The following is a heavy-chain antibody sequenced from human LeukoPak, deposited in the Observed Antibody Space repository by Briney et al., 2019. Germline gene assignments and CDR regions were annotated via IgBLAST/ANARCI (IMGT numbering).Heavy chain of an antibody. J-gene: IGHJ4*02. CDR1: GFTFNRNA. CDR3: AKDSRIGRGQLWPNPDSAAY. CDR2: IGGSGDKT. V-gene: IGHV3-23*01. D-gene: IGHD5-18*01. Sequence: PGGSLRLSCAASGFTFNRNAISWVRQAPGKGLEWVSTIGGSGDKTFYADSVKGRFTISRDNSKNTLYLQMNSLRAEDTAVYYCAKDSRIGRGQLWPNPDSAAYWGQGTLVTVSS.